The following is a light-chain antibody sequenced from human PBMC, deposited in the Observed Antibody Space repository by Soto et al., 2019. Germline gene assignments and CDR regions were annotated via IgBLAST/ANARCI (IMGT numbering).Light chain of an antibody. V-gene: IGLV2-11*01. CDR3: CSYAGNYAYI. J-gene: IGLJ1*01. CDR1: SGDVGNFIS. Sequence: QSALTQPRSVSGSPGQSVTISCTGTSGDVGNFISLSWYQHHPGKAPKLILFDVSRRPSGVPDRFSGSKSGNTASLTISGLLADDEADYYCCSYAGNYAYIFGVGTKLTVL. CDR2: DVS.